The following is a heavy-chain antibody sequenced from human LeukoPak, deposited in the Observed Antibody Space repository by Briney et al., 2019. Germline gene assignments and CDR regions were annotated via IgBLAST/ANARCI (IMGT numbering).Heavy chain of an antibody. J-gene: IGHJ3*02. D-gene: IGHD3-9*01. CDR1: GFTFSNAW. CDR2: IKSKTDGGTT. V-gene: IGHV3-15*01. CDR3: TTYNVLRYFDWKTTYAFDI. Sequence: PGGSLRLSCAASGFTFSNAWMSWVRQAPGKGLEWVGRIKSKTDGGTTDYAAPVKGRFTISRDDSKNTLYLQMNSLKTEDTAVYYCTTYNVLRYFDWKTTYAFDIWGQGTMVTVSS.